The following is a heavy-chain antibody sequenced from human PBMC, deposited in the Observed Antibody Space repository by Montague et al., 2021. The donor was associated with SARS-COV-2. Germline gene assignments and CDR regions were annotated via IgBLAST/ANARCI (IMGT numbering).Heavy chain of an antibody. CDR1: GFTFSSYW. D-gene: IGHD1-1*01. V-gene: IGHV3-74*01. CDR2: IKNDGSSA. CDR3: ARGGYLQSIDY. Sequence: SLRLSCAASGFTFSSYWMHLVRQAPGKGLEWVSRIKNDGSSASYADSVKGRFTISRDNAKNTLYLQMNNLRAEDTAVCYCARGGYLQSIDYWGPGILVTVSS. J-gene: IGHJ4*02.